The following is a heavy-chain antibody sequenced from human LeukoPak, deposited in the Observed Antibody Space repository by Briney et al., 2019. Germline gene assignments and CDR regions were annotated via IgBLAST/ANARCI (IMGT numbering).Heavy chain of an antibody. V-gene: IGHV4-34*01. CDR1: GGSFSGYY. CDR3: ASFYSSSINKTNWFDP. Sequence: SEALSLTCPVYGGSFSGYYWSWIRQPPGKGLEWIREINHSGSTNYNPSLKSRVTISVDTSKNQFSLKLSSVTAADTAVYYCASFYSSSINKTNWFDPWGQGTLVTVSS. D-gene: IGHD6-6*01. J-gene: IGHJ5*02. CDR2: INHSGST.